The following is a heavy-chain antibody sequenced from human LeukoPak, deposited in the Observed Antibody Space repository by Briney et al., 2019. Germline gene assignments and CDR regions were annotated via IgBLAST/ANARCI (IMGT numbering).Heavy chain of an antibody. CDR3: ARCPYDSTGYYSVPSHLDY. J-gene: IGHJ4*02. CDR1: GFTFSSYW. Sequence: GGSLRLSCAASGFTFSSYWMTWVRQAPGKGLEWVANIRQDGSAKYYVDSLRGRFSISRDNVKNSLFLQMNSLSDDDTAVYYCARCPYDSTGYYSVPSHLDYWGQGTLVTVSS. CDR2: IRQDGSAK. D-gene: IGHD3-22*01. V-gene: IGHV3-7*01.